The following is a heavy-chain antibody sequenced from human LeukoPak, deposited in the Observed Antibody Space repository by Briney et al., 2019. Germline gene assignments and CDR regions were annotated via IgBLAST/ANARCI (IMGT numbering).Heavy chain of an antibody. CDR2: IYYSGNT. Sequence: SETLSLTCTVSGVSISSSNSYWGWVRQPPGKGLEWIGSIYYSGNTYYNASLKSQVSISIDTSKNQFSLKLSSVTAADTAVYYCARGLQTNVDYWGQGTLVTVSS. V-gene: IGHV4-39*01. J-gene: IGHJ4*02. CDR1: GVSISSSNSY. D-gene: IGHD5-18*01. CDR3: ARGLQTNVDY.